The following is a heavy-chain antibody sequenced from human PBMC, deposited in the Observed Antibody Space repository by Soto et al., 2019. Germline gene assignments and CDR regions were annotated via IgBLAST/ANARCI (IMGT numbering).Heavy chain of an antibody. CDR2: ISSNGVGT. V-gene: IGHV3-64*01. J-gene: IGHJ4*02. Sequence: PGGSLRLSCAASGFTLSGYAMDWVRQAPGKGLEYVSGISSNGVGTYYANSVQGRFTISRDNSKNTVYLQMGSLRPEDMAVYYWTEPPAPLLYYMDDWSQGTLVTVSS. D-gene: IGHD3-16*01. CDR1: GFTLSGYA. CDR3: TEPPAPLLYYMDD.